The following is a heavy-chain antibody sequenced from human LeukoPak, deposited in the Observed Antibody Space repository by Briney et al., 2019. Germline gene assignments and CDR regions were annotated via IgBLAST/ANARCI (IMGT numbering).Heavy chain of an antibody. CDR2: IIPIFGTA. D-gene: IGHD2-2*01. CDR3: ARGVSVVVPAAIWFDP. V-gene: IGHV1-69*05. CDR1: GGTFSSYA. Sequence: SVKVSCKASGGTFSSYAVSWVRQAPGQGLEWMGGIIPIFGTANYAQKFQGRVTITTDESTSTAYMELSSLRSEDTAVYYCARGVSVVVPAAIWFDPWGQGTLVTVSS. J-gene: IGHJ5*02.